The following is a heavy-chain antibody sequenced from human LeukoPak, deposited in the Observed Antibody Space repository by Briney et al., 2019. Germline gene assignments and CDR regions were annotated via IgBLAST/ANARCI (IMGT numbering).Heavy chain of an antibody. CDR3: ARGGPFTYYYDSSGYYIDY. CDR2: INPSGGST. Sequence: ASVKVSCKASGYTFTSYYMHWARQAPGQGLEWMGIINPSGGSTSYAQKFQGRVTMTRDMSTSTVYMELSSLRSEDTAVYYCARGGPFTYYYDSSGYYIDYWGQGTLVTVSS. V-gene: IGHV1-46*01. D-gene: IGHD3-22*01. CDR1: GYTFTSYY. J-gene: IGHJ4*02.